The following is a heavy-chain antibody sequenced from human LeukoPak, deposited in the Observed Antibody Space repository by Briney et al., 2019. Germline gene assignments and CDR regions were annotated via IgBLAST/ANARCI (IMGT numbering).Heavy chain of an antibody. Sequence: GGSLRLSCAASGFTFSTKWMSWVRQTPGKGLEWVGNIQPDGSEQYPVDSVKGRFTISRDNAKNTLYLQMNSLRAEDTAVYYCARGADSGYSSDNWGQGTLVSVSS. D-gene: IGHD3-9*01. J-gene: IGHJ4*02. V-gene: IGHV3-7*01. CDR2: IQPDGSEQ. CDR1: GFTFSTKW. CDR3: ARGADSGYSSDN.